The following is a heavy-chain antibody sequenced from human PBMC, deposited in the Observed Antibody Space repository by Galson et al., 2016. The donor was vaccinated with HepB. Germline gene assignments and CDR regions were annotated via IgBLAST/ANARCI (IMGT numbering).Heavy chain of an antibody. V-gene: IGHV1-3*01. CDR2: INAGNGNT. D-gene: IGHD3-3*01. Sequence: SVKVSCKASGYTFTSYALHWVRQAPGQRLEWMGWINAGNGNTKYSQKFQGRVTITRDTSASTAYMELSSLRSEDTAVYYCARDKKVTIFGVVISGGLNPWGQGTLGTVAS. J-gene: IGHJ5*02. CDR1: GYTFTSYA. CDR3: ARDKKVTIFGVVISGGLNP.